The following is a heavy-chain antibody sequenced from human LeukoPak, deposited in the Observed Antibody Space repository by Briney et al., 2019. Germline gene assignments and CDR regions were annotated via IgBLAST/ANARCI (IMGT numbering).Heavy chain of an antibody. J-gene: IGHJ4*02. CDR3: ASETATGGNY. V-gene: IGHV4-61*02. CDR1: GGSISSGSYY. CDR2: IYTSGST. D-gene: IGHD3-16*01. Sequence: SETLSLTCTVSGGSISSGSYYWSWIRQPAGKGLEWIGRIYTSGSTNYNPSLKSRVTISVDTSKNQFSLQLSSVTAADTAVYYCASETATGGNYWGQGTLVTVSS.